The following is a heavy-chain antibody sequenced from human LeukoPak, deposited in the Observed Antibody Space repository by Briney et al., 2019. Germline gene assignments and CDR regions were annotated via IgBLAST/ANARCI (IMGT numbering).Heavy chain of an antibody. V-gene: IGHV1-2*02. CDR2: INPNSGGT. Sequence: ASVKVSCKASGYTFTGYYMHWVRQAPGQGLEGMGWINPNSGGTNYVQKFQGRVTMTRDTSISTAYVELSRLRFGEADGYVCARDVGYCSSASCRDYWGQGTLVTVSS. J-gene: IGHJ4*02. D-gene: IGHD2-2*01. CDR1: GYTFTGYY. CDR3: ARDVGYCSSASCRDY.